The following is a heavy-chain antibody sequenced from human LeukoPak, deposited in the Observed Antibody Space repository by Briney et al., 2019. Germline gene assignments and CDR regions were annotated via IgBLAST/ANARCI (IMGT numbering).Heavy chain of an antibody. J-gene: IGHJ3*02. D-gene: IGHD4-17*01. CDR3: AKGDYGPLYAFDI. CDR1: GFTFSSYG. Sequence: PGGSLRLSCAASGFTFSSYGMHWVRQAPGKGLEWVAFIRYDGSSKYYADSVKGRFTISRDNSKNTLYLQMNSLRAEDTAVYYCAKGDYGPLYAFDIWGQGTMVTVSS. CDR2: IRYDGSSK. V-gene: IGHV3-30*02.